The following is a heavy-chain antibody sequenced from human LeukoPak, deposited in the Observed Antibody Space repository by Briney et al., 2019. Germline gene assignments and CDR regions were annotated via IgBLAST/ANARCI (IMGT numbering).Heavy chain of an antibody. CDR3: ASGSSGSSSWSIAY. D-gene: IGHD6-6*01. V-gene: IGHV3-33*01. Sequence: PGGSLRLSCAASGFSFSTYGMHWVRQAPGKGLEWVAVIWYDGSNKYYTDSVKGRFTISRDSSKSTLSLQMNSLRVEDTAVYYCASGSSGSSSWSIAYWGQGTLVTVSS. J-gene: IGHJ4*02. CDR2: IWYDGSNK. CDR1: GFSFSTYG.